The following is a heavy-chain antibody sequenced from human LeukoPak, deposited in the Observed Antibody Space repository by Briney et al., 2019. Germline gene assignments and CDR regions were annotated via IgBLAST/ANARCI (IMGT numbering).Heavy chain of an antibody. Sequence: SQTLSLTCTISGDRVANNYAAWNWIRRSPSSGLEWLGRTYQRSNWYNDYAVSVKSRITIRPDTSKNQFSLQLNSVTPDDTAVYYCARGGYSFGPFDPWGQGTLVTVSS. V-gene: IGHV6-1*01. CDR2: TYQRSNWYN. D-gene: IGHD5-18*01. CDR1: GDRVANNYAA. CDR3: ARGGYSFGPFDP. J-gene: IGHJ5*02.